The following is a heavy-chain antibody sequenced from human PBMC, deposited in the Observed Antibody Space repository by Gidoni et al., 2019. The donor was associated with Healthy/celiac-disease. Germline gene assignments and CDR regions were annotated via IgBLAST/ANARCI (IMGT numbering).Heavy chain of an antibody. D-gene: IGHD4-17*01. CDR1: IISSSYY. CDR2: IYYSGST. CDR3: ASLEGYGDYPGEYLQH. Sequence: IISSSYYWGWIRQLPGKGLEWIGSIYYSGSTYYNPSLKRRVTISVDTSKNQFSLKLSSVTAADTAVYYCASLEGYGDYPGEYLQHWGQGTMVTVSS. V-gene: IGHV4-39*01. J-gene: IGHJ1*01.